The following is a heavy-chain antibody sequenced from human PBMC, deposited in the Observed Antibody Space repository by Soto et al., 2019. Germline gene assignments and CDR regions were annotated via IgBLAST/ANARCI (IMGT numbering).Heavy chain of an antibody. V-gene: IGHV4-59*01. J-gene: IGHJ3*02. CDR2: IYYSGST. D-gene: IGHD3-22*01. CDR1: VGSISSYY. CDR3: ARDHSDSSCTFDAFDI. Sequence: QVQLQESGPGLVKPSETLSLTCTVSVGSISSYYWSWIRQPPGKGLEWIGYIYYSGSTNYNPSLKSRVTISVDTSKNQFSLKLSSVTDADTAVYYCARDHSDSSCTFDAFDIWGQGTMVTVSS.